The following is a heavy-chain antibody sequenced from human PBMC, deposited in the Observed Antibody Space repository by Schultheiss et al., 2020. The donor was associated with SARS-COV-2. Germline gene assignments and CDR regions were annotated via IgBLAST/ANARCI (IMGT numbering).Heavy chain of an antibody. CDR1: GFTFSSYA. Sequence: GESLKISCAASGFTFSSYAMSWVRQAPGKGLEWVSAISGSGGSTYYADSVKGRFTISRDNSKNTLYLQMNSLRAEDTAVYYCAKDPLGEGYWGQGTLVTVSS. V-gene: IGHV3-23*01. J-gene: IGHJ4*02. CDR3: AKDPLGEGY. D-gene: IGHD3-10*01. CDR2: ISGSGGST.